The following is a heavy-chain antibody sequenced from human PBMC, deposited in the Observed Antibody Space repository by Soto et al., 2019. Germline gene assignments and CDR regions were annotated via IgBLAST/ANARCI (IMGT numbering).Heavy chain of an antibody. CDR1: GFTFSSYG. D-gene: IGHD1-26*01. V-gene: IGHV3-30*18. J-gene: IGHJ4*02. CDR2: ISYDGSNT. CDR3: AKEGGLSGSYYISSSYYFDY. Sequence: GGSLRLSCAASGFTFSSYGMEWGRQAPGKGLEWVAIISYDGSNTYYADSVKGRFTISRDNSKNTLYLQMNSLRAEDTSVYYCAKEGGLSGSYYISSSYYFDYWGQGTLVTVSS.